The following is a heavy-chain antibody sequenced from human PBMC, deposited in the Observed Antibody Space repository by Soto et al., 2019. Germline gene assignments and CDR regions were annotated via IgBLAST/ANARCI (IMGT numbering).Heavy chain of an antibody. Sequence: ASVKVSCKASGYTFTSYYMHWVRQAPGQGLEWMGIINPSGGSTSYAQKFQGRVTMTRDASTSTVYMELSSLRSEDTAVYYCAIVWPPTVVTPYYYYGMDVWGQGTTVTVSS. V-gene: IGHV1-46*01. CDR1: GYTFTSYY. CDR2: INPSGGST. D-gene: IGHD2-21*02. J-gene: IGHJ6*02. CDR3: AIVWPPTVVTPYYYYGMDV.